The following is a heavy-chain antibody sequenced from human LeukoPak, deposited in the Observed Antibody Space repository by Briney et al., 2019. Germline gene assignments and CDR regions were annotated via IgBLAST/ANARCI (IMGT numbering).Heavy chain of an antibody. CDR2: INAGNGNT. D-gene: IGHD3-22*01. CDR3: ARAPARYDSSGYYYVYAFDI. J-gene: IGHJ3*02. CDR1: GYTFTSYA. Sequence: ASVKVSFKASGYTFTSYAMHWVRQAPGQRLEWMGWINAGNGNTKYSQKFQGRVTITRDTSASTAYMELSSLRSEDTAVYYCARAPARYDSSGYYYVYAFDIWGQGTMVTVSS. V-gene: IGHV1-3*01.